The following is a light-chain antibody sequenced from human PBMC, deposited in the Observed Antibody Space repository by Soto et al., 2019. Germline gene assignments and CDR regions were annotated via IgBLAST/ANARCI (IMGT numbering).Light chain of an antibody. Sequence: DIQMTQSPSTLSASVGDRVTITCRASQKVSRWLAWYQQKPGKAPKLLIYEASTLDSGVPSRFSGSGSETEFSLTISSLQPDDFATYYCQQYSTDLLTFGGGTKVEIK. CDR3: QQYSTDLLT. J-gene: IGKJ4*01. CDR2: EAS. CDR1: QKVSRW. V-gene: IGKV1-5*03.